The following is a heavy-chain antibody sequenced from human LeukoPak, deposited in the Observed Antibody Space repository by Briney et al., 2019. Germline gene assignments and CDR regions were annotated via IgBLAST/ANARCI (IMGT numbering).Heavy chain of an antibody. CDR1: GYTFTSYG. J-gene: IGHJ4*02. Sequence: ASLKVSYKATGYTFTSYGISWVRQAPGQGLEWMGWISSNSDNTNYAQKLQGRVTMTTDTSTSTAYMELRSLRSDDTALYFCARDWGSIKVIADYWGQGTLVTVSS. CDR3: ARDWGSIKVIADY. D-gene: IGHD7-27*01. CDR2: ISSNSDNT. V-gene: IGHV1-18*01.